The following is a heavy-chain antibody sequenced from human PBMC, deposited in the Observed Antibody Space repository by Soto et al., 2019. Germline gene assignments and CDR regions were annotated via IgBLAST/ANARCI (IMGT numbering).Heavy chain of an antibody. J-gene: IGHJ6*03. CDR1: GFTFSSYG. V-gene: IGHV3-30*18. Sequence: PGGSLRLSCAASGFTFSSYGMHWVRQAPGKGLEWVAVISYDGSNKYYADSVKGRFTISRDNSKNTLYLQMNSLRAEDTAVYYCAKDPFGNSVYYYYMDVWGKGTTVTGSS. CDR3: AKDPFGNSVYYYYMDV. CDR2: ISYDGSNK. D-gene: IGHD1-7*01.